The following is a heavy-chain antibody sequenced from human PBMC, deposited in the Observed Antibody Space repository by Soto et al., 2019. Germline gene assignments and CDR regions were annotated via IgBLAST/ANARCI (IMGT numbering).Heavy chain of an antibody. CDR2: INPSGGST. CDR1: GYTFTSYY. CDR3: ASIPYDLGGMDV. J-gene: IGHJ6*02. V-gene: IGHV1-46*03. Sequence: QVQLVQSGAEVKKPGASVKVSCKASGYTFTSYYMHWVRQAPGQGLEWMGIINPSGGSTSYAQKFQGRITMTRDTSTSTVYMQLSSLRSEDTAVYYCASIPYDLGGMDVWGQGTTVTVSS. D-gene: IGHD5-12*01.